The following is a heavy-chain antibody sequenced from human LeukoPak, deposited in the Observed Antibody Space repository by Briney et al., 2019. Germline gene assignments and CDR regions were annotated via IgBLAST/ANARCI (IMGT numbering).Heavy chain of an antibody. CDR2: MNPNSGNT. V-gene: IGHV1-8*03. D-gene: IGHD3-3*01. J-gene: IGHJ4*02. CDR3: ARGPRFLEWLSLGYFDY. CDR1: GYTFTSYD. Sequence: EASVKVSCKASGYTFTSYDINWVRQATGQGLEWMGWMNPNSGNTGYAQKFQGRVTITRNTSISTAYMELSSLRSEDTAVYYCARGPRFLEWLSLGYFDYWGQGTLVTVSS.